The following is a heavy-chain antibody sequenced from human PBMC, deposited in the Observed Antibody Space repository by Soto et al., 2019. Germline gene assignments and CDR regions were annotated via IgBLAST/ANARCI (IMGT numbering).Heavy chain of an antibody. D-gene: IGHD3-3*01. CDR1: GFTFSSYW. CDR3: ARDTDFSAYAYYYYGMDV. J-gene: IGHJ6*02. Sequence: GASLRLSCAASGFTFSSYWMSWVRQAPGKGLEWVANIKQDGSEKYYVDSVKGRFTISRDNAKNSLYLQMNSLRAEDTAVYYCARDTDFSAYAYYYYGMDVWGQGTTVTVSS. CDR2: IKQDGSEK. V-gene: IGHV3-7*03.